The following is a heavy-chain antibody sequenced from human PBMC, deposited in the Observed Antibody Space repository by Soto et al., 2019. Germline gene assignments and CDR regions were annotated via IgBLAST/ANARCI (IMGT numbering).Heavy chain of an antibody. CDR2: INHSGST. J-gene: IGHJ6*02. CDR3: ARNGSYYDFWSGYYFGGGMDV. V-gene: IGHV4-34*01. D-gene: IGHD3-3*01. Sequence: QVQLQQWGAGLLKPSETLSLTCAVYGGSFSGYYWSWIRQPPGKGLEWIGEINHSGSTNYNPSLKSRVTISLDTSKNPFSLKLSSVTAADTAVYYCARNGSYYDFWSGYYFGGGMDVWGQGTTVTVSS. CDR1: GGSFSGYY.